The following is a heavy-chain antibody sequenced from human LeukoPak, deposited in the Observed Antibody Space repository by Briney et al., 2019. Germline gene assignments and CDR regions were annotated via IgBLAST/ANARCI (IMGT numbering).Heavy chain of an antibody. CDR2: IIPIFGTA. CDR1: GGTFSGYA. D-gene: IGHD2-2*02. V-gene: IGHV1-69*13. J-gene: IGHJ4*02. CDR3: ARGHAGVVVPAAIDY. Sequence: SVKVSCKASGGTFSGYAISWVRQAPGQGLEWMGGIIPIFGTANYAQKFQGRVTITADESTSTAYMELSSLRSEDTAAYYCARGHAGVVVPAAIDYWGQGTLVTVSS.